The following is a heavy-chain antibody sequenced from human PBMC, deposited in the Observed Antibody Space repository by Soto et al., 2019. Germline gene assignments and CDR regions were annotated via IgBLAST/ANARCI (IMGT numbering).Heavy chain of an antibody. CDR3: GFSSDYYLDY. D-gene: IGHD3-22*01. Sequence: QLQLQESGPGLVKPSETLSLTCTVSVGSLSSSNSYWGRLRQPPGKGPEWIESIYSSGSTYYNPSLRSRVTIAVDTSKNQCSLKLSSVTAADTAVYYCGFSSDYYLDYWGQGTLVTVSS. CDR2: IYSSGST. CDR1: VGSLSSSNSY. V-gene: IGHV4-39*01. J-gene: IGHJ4*02.